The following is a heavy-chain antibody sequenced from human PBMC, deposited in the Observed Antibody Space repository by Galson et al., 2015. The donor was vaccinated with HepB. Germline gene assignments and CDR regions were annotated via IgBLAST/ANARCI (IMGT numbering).Heavy chain of an antibody. J-gene: IGHJ4*02. Sequence: SVKVSCKASGYTFINYDISWVRQAPGQGLEWMGWICANNGYTNYEQKFQGRITMTTNTSTSTAYMELRSLRSDDTAVYYCARGVRRGGGTCFDYWGQGILVTVSS. CDR1: GYTFINYD. V-gene: IGHV1-18*01. CDR3: ARGVRRGGGTCFDY. D-gene: IGHD3-16*01. CDR2: ICANNGYT.